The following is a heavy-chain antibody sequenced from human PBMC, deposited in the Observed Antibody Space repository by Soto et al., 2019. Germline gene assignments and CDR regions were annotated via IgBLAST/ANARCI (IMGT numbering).Heavy chain of an antibody. Sequence: PGGSLRLSCAASGFNFTSSAMSWVRQAPGKGLEWVSAISGSGGDTYYADSVEGRFTISRDNSKNTLYLQMSTLRAEDTAVYYCAKDNGWLAVYLGQGTLVTVSS. CDR2: ISGSGGDT. V-gene: IGHV3-23*01. CDR3: AKDNGWLAVY. D-gene: IGHD6-19*01. CDR1: GFNFTSSA. J-gene: IGHJ4*02.